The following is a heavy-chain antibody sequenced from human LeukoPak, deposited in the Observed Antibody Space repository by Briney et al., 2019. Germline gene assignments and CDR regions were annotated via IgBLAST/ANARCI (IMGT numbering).Heavy chain of an antibody. Sequence: PSETLSLTCTVSGGSISSSSYYWGWIRQPPGKGLEWIGRIYYSGSTYYNPSLKSRVTISVDTSKNQFSLKLNSVTAADTAVYYCARSSYYYAADAFDIWGQGTMVTVSS. CDR1: GGSISSSSYY. V-gene: IGHV4-39*07. CDR3: ARSSYYYAADAFDI. CDR2: IYYSGST. J-gene: IGHJ3*02. D-gene: IGHD3-10*01.